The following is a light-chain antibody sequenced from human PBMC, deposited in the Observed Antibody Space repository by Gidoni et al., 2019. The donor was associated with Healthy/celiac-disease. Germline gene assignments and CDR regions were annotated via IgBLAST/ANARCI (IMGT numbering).Light chain of an antibody. CDR1: QSVSSY. CDR3: QQRNNWSPGFT. CDR2: DAA. Sequence: ECVLTHSPATLSFSPGERATLSCSASQSVSSYLALYQQKPGQAPRLLIYDAANRATAIPPRYSGSGSGTDFALTISSLGPEDVAVYFCQQRNNWSPGFTFGHXTKVDIK. V-gene: IGKV3-11*01. J-gene: IGKJ3*01.